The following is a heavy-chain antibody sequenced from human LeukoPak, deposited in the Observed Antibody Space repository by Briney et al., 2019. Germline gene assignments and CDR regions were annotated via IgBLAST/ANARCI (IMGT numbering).Heavy chain of an antibody. J-gene: IGHJ4*02. CDR3: ARYTVTMTAFDY. V-gene: IGHV3-33*01. CDR1: GFSFSSSG. Sequence: GGSLRLSCAASGFSFSSSGMHWVRQAPGKGLEWVAVIWYDGTNKYYADSVKGRFTISRDNSKNTLYLQMNSLRAEDTAVYYCARYTVTMTAFDYWGQGTLVTVSS. CDR2: IWYDGTNK. D-gene: IGHD3-22*01.